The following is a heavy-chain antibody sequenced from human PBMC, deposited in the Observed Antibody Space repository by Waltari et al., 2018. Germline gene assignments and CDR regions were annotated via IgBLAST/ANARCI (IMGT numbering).Heavy chain of an antibody. V-gene: IGHV3-23*01. D-gene: IGHD6-19*01. CDR3: ARAGPRYSSGWFPDY. CDR1: GFTFSSYA. CDR2: ISVSGGIT. J-gene: IGHJ4*02. Sequence: EVQLLESGGGLVQPGGSLRLSCAASGFTFSSYAMSWVRQAPGKGLEWVAAISVSGGITYYADSVKGRFTISRDNSKNTLYLQMNSLRAEDTAVYYCARAGPRYSSGWFPDYWGQGTLVTVSS.